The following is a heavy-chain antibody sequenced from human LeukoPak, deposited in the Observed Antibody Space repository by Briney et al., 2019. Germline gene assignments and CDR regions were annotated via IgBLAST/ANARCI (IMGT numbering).Heavy chain of an antibody. CDR2: IYYSGST. CDR1: GGSISSSSYY. CDR3: ARAETGGSFLATTIYYYYYMDV. D-gene: IGHD5-12*01. J-gene: IGHJ6*03. Sequence: SETLSLTCTVSGGSISSSSYYWGWIRQPPGKGLEWIGSIYYSGSTYYNPSLKSRVTISVDTSNNQFSLKLSSVTAADTAVYYCARAETGGSFLATTIYYYYYMDVWGKGTTVTISS. V-gene: IGHV4-39*07.